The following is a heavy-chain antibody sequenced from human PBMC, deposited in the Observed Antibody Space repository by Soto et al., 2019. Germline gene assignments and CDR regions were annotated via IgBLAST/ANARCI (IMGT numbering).Heavy chain of an antibody. CDR1: GFTFSNAW. CDR3: TTIGDSVPYYYMDV. J-gene: IGHJ6*03. V-gene: IGHV3-15*01. Sequence: EVQLVESGGGLVKPGGSLRLSCAASGFTFSNAWMSWVGQAPGKGLEWVGRIKSKTDGGTTDYAAPVKGRFTISRDDSKNTLYLQMNSLKTEDTAVYYFTTIGDSVPYYYMDVWGKGTTVTVSS. CDR2: IKSKTDGGTT. D-gene: IGHD4-17*01.